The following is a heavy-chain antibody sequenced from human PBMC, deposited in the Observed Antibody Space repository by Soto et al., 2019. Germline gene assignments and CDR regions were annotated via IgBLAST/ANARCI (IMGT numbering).Heavy chain of an antibody. Sequence: SETLSLTCTVSGGSISSSSYYWGWIRQPPGKGLEWIGSIYYSGSTYYNPSLKSRVTISVDTSKNQFSLKLSSVTAADTAVYYCARHGGYYDYVWGSYRFTSSFDYWGQGTLVTVS. V-gene: IGHV4-39*01. CDR1: GGSISSSSYY. J-gene: IGHJ4*02. CDR3: ARHGGYYDYVWGSYRFTSSFDY. D-gene: IGHD3-16*02. CDR2: IYYSGST.